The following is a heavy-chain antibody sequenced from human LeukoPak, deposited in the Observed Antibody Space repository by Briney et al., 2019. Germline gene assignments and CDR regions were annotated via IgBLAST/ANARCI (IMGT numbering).Heavy chain of an antibody. CDR2: IYFTGIT. CDR3: ARSAGAFDY. CDR1: GRSIGSSSDY. J-gene: IGHJ4*02. Sequence: SETLSLTCTVSGRSIGSSSDYWGWIRQPPGKGLEWIGYIYFTGITNYNPSLRSRVTMSLDTSKNQFSLKLNSVTAADTAVYYCARSAGAFDYWGQGALVTVSS. V-gene: IGHV4-61*05. D-gene: IGHD6-25*01.